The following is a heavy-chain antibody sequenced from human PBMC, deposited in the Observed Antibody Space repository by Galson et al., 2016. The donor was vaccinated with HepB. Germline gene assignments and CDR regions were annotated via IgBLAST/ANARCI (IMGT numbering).Heavy chain of an antibody. V-gene: IGHV4-34*01. CDR1: GGSFSNLF. J-gene: IGHJ5*02. Sequence: SETLSLTCDFYGGSFSNLFWTWIRQPPGRGLEWIDEIQHSGGTSYNASLKSRVTMSLDTSKNQFSLSLSSVTAADTAVYFCARGDLSPWEVLHSWGQGTLVTVSS. D-gene: IGHD2/OR15-2a*01. CDR2: IQHSGGT. CDR3: ARGDLSPWEVLHS.